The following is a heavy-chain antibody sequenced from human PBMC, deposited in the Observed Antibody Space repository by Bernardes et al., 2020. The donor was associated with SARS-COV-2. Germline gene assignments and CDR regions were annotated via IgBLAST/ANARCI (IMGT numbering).Heavy chain of an antibody. J-gene: IGHJ4*02. D-gene: IGHD6-19*01. CDR2: ISPSSGDT. CDR1: GYTFTDYY. V-gene: IGHV1-2*02. Sequence: ASVKVSCKASGYTFTDYYMHWVRQTPGQGLEWMGWISPSSGDTNYAQKFQGRVTMTRDTSISTAYMELSRLGSDDTALYYCASVTYSSGTGFDYWGQGTMVSASS. CDR3: ASVTYSSGTGFDY.